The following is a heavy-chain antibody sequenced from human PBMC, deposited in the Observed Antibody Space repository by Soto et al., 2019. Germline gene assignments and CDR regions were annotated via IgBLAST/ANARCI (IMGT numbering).Heavy chain of an antibody. CDR2: IYYSGST. J-gene: IGHJ4*02. D-gene: IGHD2-21*02. CDR1: GGSISSGGYY. V-gene: IGHV4-31*03. Sequence: PSVTMSLTCTVAGGSISSGGYYWSWIRQHPGKGLEWIGYIYYSGSTYYNPSLKSRVTISVDTSKNQFSLKLSSVTAADTAVYYCARGLGGNSPYWGQGTLVTVSS. CDR3: ARGLGGNSPY.